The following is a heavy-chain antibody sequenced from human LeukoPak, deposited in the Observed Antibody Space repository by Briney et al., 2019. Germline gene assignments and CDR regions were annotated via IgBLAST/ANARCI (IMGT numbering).Heavy chain of an antibody. V-gene: IGHV1-69*06. J-gene: IGHJ3*02. D-gene: IGHD6-13*01. Sequence: ASVKVSCKTSGVTFSSYAITWGRQAPGQGPEWMGGIIPMFGTANYAQKFQGRVTISADKSTSTAFMELSSLRSDDTAVYYCASRYSRTRDIWGQGPMVTVSS. CDR3: ASRYSRTRDI. CDR2: IIPMFGTA. CDR1: GVTFSSYA.